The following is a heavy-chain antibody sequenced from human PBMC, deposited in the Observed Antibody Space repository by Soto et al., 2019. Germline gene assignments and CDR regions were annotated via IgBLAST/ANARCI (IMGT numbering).Heavy chain of an antibody. CDR1: GFPFSDYW. J-gene: IGHJ6*02. V-gene: IGHV3-30*18. Sequence: GGSLRLSCAGSGFPFSDYWMTWVRQSPGKGLEWVAIISFDGSNRFYRDSVKGRFTISRDNSKNTLYLEMSSLRAEDTAVYYCAKNGTALVYYYGMDVWGQGTTVTVSS. CDR3: AKNGTALVYYYGMDV. D-gene: IGHD5-18*01. CDR2: ISFDGSNR.